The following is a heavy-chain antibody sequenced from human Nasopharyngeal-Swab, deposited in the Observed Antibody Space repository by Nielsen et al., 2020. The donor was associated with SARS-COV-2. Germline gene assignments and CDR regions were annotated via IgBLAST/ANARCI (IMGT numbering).Heavy chain of an antibody. V-gene: IGHV3-15*01. D-gene: IGHD3-3*01. CDR3: TTAITIFGVVIPGGY. J-gene: IGHJ4*02. Sequence: VRQAPGKGLEWVGRIKSKTDGGTTDYAAPVKGRFTISRDDSKNTLYLQMNSLKTEDTAVYYCTTAITIFGVVIPGGYWGQGTLATVSS. CDR2: IKSKTDGGTT.